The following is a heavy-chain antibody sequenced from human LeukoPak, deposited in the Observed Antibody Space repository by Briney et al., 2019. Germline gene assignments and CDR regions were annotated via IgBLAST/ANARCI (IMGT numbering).Heavy chain of an antibody. CDR3: AREVSDYGGNWFDP. CDR2: IYYSGST. J-gene: IGHJ5*02. D-gene: IGHD4/OR15-4a*01. V-gene: IGHV4-59*01. Sequence: SETLSLTCEVSGPPINSYHWNWIRQPPGKGLEWIGYIYYSGSTNYNPSLKSRVTISIDTSKNQFSLKLNSVTAADTAVYYCAREVSDYGGNWFDPWGQGTLVTVSS. CDR1: GPPINSYH.